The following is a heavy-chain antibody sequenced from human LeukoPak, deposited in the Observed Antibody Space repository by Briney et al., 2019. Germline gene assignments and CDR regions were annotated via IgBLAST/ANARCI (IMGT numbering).Heavy chain of an antibody. Sequence: GGSLRLSCAASGFTFISYAMSWVRQAPGRGLEWVSAISGSGGSTYYADSVKGRFTISRDNSKNTLYLQMNSLRAEDTAVYYCAKGRIKYYYDSCGYDYWGQGTLVTVSS. D-gene: IGHD3-22*01. CDR3: AKGRIKYYYDSCGYDY. V-gene: IGHV3-23*01. CDR2: ISGSGGST. CDR1: GFTFISYA. J-gene: IGHJ4*02.